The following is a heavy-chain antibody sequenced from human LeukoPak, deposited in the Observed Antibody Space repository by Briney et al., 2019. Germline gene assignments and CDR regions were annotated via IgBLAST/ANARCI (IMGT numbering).Heavy chain of an antibody. J-gene: IGHJ4*02. Sequence: GGSLRLSCAASGFTFSSYAMSWVRQAPRKGLEWVSAISGSGGSTYYADSVKGRFTISRDNSKNTLYLQMNSLRAEDTAVYYCAKTPEWQLASFDYWGQGTLVTVSS. V-gene: IGHV3-23*01. CDR2: ISGSGGST. D-gene: IGHD6-6*01. CDR1: GFTFSSYA. CDR3: AKTPEWQLASFDY.